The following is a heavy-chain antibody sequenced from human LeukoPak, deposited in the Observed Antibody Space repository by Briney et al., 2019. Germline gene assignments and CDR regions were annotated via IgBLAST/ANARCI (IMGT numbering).Heavy chain of an antibody. CDR1: GFTFSSYA. CDR2: ISYDGSNK. CDR3: ARGRGYDILGY. J-gene: IGHJ4*02. V-gene: IGHV3-30-3*01. D-gene: IGHD3-9*01. Sequence: GRSLRLPCAASGFTFSSYAMHWVRQAPGKGLEWVAVISYDGSNKYYADSVKGRFTISRDNSKNTLYLQMNSLRAEDTAVYYCARGRGYDILGYWGQGTLVTVSS.